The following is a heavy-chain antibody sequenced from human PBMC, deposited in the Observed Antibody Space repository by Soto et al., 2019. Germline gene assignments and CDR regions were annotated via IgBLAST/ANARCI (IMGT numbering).Heavy chain of an antibody. V-gene: IGHV4-59*08. J-gene: IGHJ5*02. D-gene: IGHD2-15*01. CDR1: GGSINNYF. CDR3: ARHRGCSGGSCYRWFDP. Sequence: QVQLQESGPGLVKPSETLSLTCTVSGGSINNYFWSWIRQPPGKGLEWIGYSYYSGSTNYNPSLTSRVTMSIYTSKNQFSFKLCSVTASDTDVYYWARHRGCSGGSCYRWFDPWGQGTLVTVSS. CDR2: SYYSGST.